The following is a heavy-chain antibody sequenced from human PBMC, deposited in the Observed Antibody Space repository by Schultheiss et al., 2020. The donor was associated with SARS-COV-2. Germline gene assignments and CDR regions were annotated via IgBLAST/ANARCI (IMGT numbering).Heavy chain of an antibody. CDR2: IYDSGST. V-gene: IGHV4-30-4*01. D-gene: IGHD3-22*01. Sequence: SETLSLTCVVSGGSISSGGYYWSWIRQSPGKGLEWIGYIYDSGSTNYNPSLKSRVTISVDKSKNQFSLKLSSVTAADTAVYYCARTDYYDASCYYFQYCFDFWGQGTLVTVSS. J-gene: IGHJ4*02. CDR3: ARTDYYDASCYYFQYCFDF. CDR1: GGSISSGGYY.